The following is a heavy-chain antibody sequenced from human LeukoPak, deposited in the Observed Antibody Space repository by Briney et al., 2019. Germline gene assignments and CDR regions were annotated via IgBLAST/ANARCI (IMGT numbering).Heavy chain of an antibody. CDR2: IYYSGST. CDR1: GGSISSGGYY. V-gene: IGHV4-31*03. D-gene: IGHD3-10*01. Sequence: SETLSLTCTVSGGSISSGGYYWSWIRQHPGKGLEWIGYIYYSGSTYYNPSLKSRVTISVDTSKNQFSLKLSSVTAADTAVYYCARGGGGKGSGSYRPNWFDPWGQGTLVTVSS. CDR3: ARGGGGKGSGSYRPNWFDP. J-gene: IGHJ5*02.